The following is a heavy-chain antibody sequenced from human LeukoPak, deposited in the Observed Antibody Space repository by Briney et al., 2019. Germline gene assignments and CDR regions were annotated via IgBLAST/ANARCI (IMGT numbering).Heavy chain of an antibody. J-gene: IGHJ1*01. CDR3: ARASSSNWENLPF. V-gene: IGHV4-31*03. CDR2: IYYSGST. Sequence: PSQTLSLTCTVSGGSISSGGYYWSWIRQHPGKGLEWIGYIYYSGSTYYNPSLKSRVTISVDTSKNQFSLKLSSVTAADTAVYYCARASSSNWENLPFWGQGTLVTVSS. CDR1: GGSISSGGYY. D-gene: IGHD6-13*01.